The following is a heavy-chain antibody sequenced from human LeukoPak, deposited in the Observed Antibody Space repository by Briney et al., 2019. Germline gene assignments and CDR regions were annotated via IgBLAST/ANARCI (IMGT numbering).Heavy chain of an antibody. CDR1: GFTFSSYS. V-gene: IGHV3-21*01. Sequence: SGGSLRLSCAASGFTFSSYSMNWVRQAPGKGLEWVSSISRSSSYIHYADSVKGRFTISRDNAKNTLYLQMNSLRAEDTAVYYCARAHNWNGNWFDPWGQGTLVTVSS. CDR2: ISRSSSYI. CDR3: ARAHNWNGNWFDP. J-gene: IGHJ5*02. D-gene: IGHD1-1*01.